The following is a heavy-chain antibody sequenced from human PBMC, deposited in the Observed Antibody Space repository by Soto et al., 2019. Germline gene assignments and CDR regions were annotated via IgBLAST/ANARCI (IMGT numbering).Heavy chain of an antibody. D-gene: IGHD2-15*01. CDR2: IYSGGST. J-gene: IGHJ3*02. CDR1: GFTVSSNY. V-gene: IGHV3-66*01. CDR3: ASEGVVVVAATYAFDI. Sequence: EVPLVESGGGLVQPGGSLRLSCAASGFTVSSNYMSWVRQAPGKGLEWVSVIYSGGSTYYADSVKGRFTISRDNSKXXLYLQMNSLRAEDTAVYYCASEGVVVVAATYAFDIWGQGTMVTVSS.